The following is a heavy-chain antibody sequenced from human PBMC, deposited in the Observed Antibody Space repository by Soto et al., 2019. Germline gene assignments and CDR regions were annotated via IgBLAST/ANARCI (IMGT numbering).Heavy chain of an antibody. CDR1: GYRNTIYY. CDR3: ALIVVVPAANDDAFDI. CDR2: INPSGGST. J-gene: IGHJ3*02. Sequence: VKRACKTSGYRNTIYYRHWVRKKKRQGLEWMGIINPSGGSTSYAQKFQGRVTMTRDTSTSTVYMELSSLRSEDTVVYYCALIVVVPAANDDAFDIWGQGTMVTVSS. V-gene: IGHV1-46*03. D-gene: IGHD2-2*01.